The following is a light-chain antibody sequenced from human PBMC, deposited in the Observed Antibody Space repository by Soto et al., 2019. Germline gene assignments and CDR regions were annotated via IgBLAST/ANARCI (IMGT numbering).Light chain of an antibody. J-gene: IGKJ1*01. V-gene: IGKV1-6*01. CDR3: LQDYGYPRT. CDR2: AAS. Sequence: AIQMTQSPSSLSASVRDRVTITCRASQDIRHDLGWYQQRPGKAPKLLIYAASTLQSGVPSRFSGSGSGTDFTLTITSLQPDDFATYYCLQDYGYPRTFGQGTKVEVK. CDR1: QDIRHD.